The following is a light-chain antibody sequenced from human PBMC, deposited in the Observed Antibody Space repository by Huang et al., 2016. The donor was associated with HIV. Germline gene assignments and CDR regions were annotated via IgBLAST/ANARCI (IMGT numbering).Light chain of an antibody. Sequence: ERVMTQSPVTLSVSPGERATLSCRASQSVSSKLAWYQQKPGQAPRLLIYGASPRATGIPAMFSGSGSGTEFTLTISSLQSEDFAVYYCQQYNNWPFTFGPGTRVDIK. CDR1: QSVSSK. CDR3: QQYNNWPFT. J-gene: IGKJ3*01. V-gene: IGKV3-15*01. CDR2: GAS.